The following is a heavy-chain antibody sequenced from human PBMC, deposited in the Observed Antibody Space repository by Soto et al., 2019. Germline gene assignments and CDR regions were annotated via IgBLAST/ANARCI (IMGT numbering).Heavy chain of an antibody. Sequence: QVHLVQSGAEVKKPGASVKVSCKGSGYGFTTYGITWVRQAPGQGLEWMAWISAHNGNTNYAQKVQGRVTVTRDTSTGAAYMELRSLRYGDTAVYYCARGRYGDYWGQGALVTVSS. CDR1: GYGFTTYG. V-gene: IGHV1-18*01. D-gene: IGHD1-1*01. CDR3: ARGRYGDY. J-gene: IGHJ4*02. CDR2: ISAHNGNT.